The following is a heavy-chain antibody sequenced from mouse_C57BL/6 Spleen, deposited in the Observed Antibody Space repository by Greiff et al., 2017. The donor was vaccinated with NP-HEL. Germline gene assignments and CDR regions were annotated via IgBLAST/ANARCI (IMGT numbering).Heavy chain of an antibody. CDR1: GFNITDDY. D-gene: IGHD1-1*01. CDR2: IDPENGDT. J-gene: IGHJ2*01. CDR3: TSDRWLPGSPNYFDY. Sequence: EVQLQQSGAELVRPGASVKLSCTASGFNITDDYMHWVKQRPEQGLEWIGWIDPENGDTEYASKFQGKATITADTSSNTAYLQLSSLTSEDTAVYYCTSDRWLPGSPNYFDYWGQGTTLTVSS. V-gene: IGHV14-4*01.